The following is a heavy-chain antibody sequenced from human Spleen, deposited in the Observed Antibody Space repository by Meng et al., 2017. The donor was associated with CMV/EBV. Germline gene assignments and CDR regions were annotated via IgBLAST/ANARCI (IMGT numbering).Heavy chain of an antibody. CDR2: ISSSGSLT. V-gene: IGHV3-48*03. Sequence: GESLKISCAASEFSFSDYEMHWVRQAPGKGLEWVSSISSSGSLTWYADSVKGRFITSRDDAKKSLSLQMDTLSAEDTALYFCARGRSYYYDSSVSTLDVWGQGTTVTVS. CDR3: ARGRSYYYDSSVSTLDV. D-gene: IGHD3-22*01. J-gene: IGHJ6*02. CDR1: EFSFSDYE.